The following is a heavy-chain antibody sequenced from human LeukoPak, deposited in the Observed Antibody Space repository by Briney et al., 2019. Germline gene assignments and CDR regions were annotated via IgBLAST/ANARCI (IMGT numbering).Heavy chain of an antibody. CDR2: ISSGSSNI. V-gene: IGHV3-48*04. D-gene: IGHD2-2*01. CDR1: GFTLSSYS. J-gene: IGHJ4*02. CDR3: ARDRGVTLGQVVPAANDY. Sequence: GGSLRLSCAASGFTLSSYSMNWVRQAPGKGLEWVSYISSGSSNIYYADSVKGRFTISRDNAKNSLYLQMNSLRAEDTAVYYCARDRGVTLGQVVPAANDYWGPGTLVTVSS.